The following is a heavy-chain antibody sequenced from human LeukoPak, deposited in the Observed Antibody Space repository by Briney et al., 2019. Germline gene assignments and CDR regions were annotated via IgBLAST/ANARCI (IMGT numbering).Heavy chain of an antibody. CDR1: GYTFTGYY. Sequence: ASVNVSCKASGYTFTGYYMHWVRQAPGQGLEWMGWINPNRGVTNYAQKFQGRATMTRETSISTAYMELSRLRSDGTAVYYCARSRGRHIAAAGWAIDYWGQGPLVTVSS. J-gene: IGHJ4*02. CDR3: ARSRGRHIAAAGWAIDY. D-gene: IGHD6-13*01. V-gene: IGHV1-2*02. CDR2: INPNRGVT.